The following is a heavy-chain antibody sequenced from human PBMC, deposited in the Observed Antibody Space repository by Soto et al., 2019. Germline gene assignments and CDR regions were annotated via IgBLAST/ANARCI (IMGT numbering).Heavy chain of an antibody. Sequence: HPGGSLRLSCAASGFTFSSYAMHWVRQALGKGLEWVAVISYDGSNKYYADSVKGRFTISRDNSKNTLHLQMNSLRAEDTAVYYCARGLSSGWYGMDVWGQGTTVTVSS. CDR2: ISYDGSNK. D-gene: IGHD6-19*01. J-gene: IGHJ6*02. CDR1: GFTFSSYA. CDR3: ARGLSSGWYGMDV. V-gene: IGHV3-30-3*01.